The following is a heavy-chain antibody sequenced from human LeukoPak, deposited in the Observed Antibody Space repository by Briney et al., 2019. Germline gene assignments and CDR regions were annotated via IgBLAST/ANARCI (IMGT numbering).Heavy chain of an antibody. CDR1: GFTFSSNA. D-gene: IGHD3-22*01. CDR3: AILTGIVVVPKFDY. V-gene: IGHV3-30-3*01. J-gene: IGHJ4*02. CDR2: ISYDGSNK. Sequence: GGSLRLSCAASGFTFSSNAMNWVRQAPGKGLEWVAVISYDGSNKDYAESVKGRFTISRDNSRSTLHLQMNSLRAEDTAVYYCAILTGIVVVPKFDYWGQGTLVTVSS.